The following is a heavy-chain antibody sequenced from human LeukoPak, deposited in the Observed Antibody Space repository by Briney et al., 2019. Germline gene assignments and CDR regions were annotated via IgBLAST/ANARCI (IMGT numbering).Heavy chain of an antibody. CDR3: AKDTRSSGPRGYFDY. J-gene: IGHJ4*02. CDR2: ISGSGGSA. CDR1: GFTFSSYA. V-gene: IGHV3-23*01. Sequence: GGSLRLSCAASGFTFSSYAMNWVRQAPGKGLEWVSAISGSGGSAYYADSVKGRFTLSRDNSKNTLYLQINSLRDEDTAIYYCAKDTRSSGPRGYFDYWGQGTLVTVSS. D-gene: IGHD3-10*01.